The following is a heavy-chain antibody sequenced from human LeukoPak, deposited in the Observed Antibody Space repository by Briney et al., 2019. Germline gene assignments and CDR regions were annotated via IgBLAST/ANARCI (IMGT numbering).Heavy chain of an antibody. V-gene: IGHV4-34*01. CDR3: ARGALIVVVPAAIVGFFDP. D-gene: IGHD2-2*02. J-gene: IGHJ5*02. Sequence: SETLSLTCALYGGSFCGYYWSWIRPPPGEGLEWIGEINHSGRTNYNPSLKSRVTISVDTSKNQLSLKLSSVTAADTAVYYCARGALIVVVPAAIVGFFDPWGQGTLVTVSS. CDR2: INHSGRT. CDR1: GGSFCGYY.